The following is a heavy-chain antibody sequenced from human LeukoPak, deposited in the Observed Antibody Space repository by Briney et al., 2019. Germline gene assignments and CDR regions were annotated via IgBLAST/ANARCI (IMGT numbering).Heavy chain of an antibody. Sequence: RASVKVSCKASGYTFTSYGISWVRQAPGQGLEWMGWISAYNGNTNYAQKLQGRVTMTTDTSTSTAYMELRSLRSDDTAVYYCAREGGIAARLVSWFDPWGQGTLVTVSS. J-gene: IGHJ5*02. V-gene: IGHV1-18*01. CDR1: GYTFTSYG. CDR3: AREGGIAARLVSWFDP. CDR2: ISAYNGNT. D-gene: IGHD6-6*01.